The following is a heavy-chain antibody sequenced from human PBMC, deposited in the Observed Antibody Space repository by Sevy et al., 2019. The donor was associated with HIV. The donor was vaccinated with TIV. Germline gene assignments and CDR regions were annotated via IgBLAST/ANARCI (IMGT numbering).Heavy chain of an antibody. D-gene: IGHD3-16*01. CDR1: GFKFGDYA. J-gene: IGHJ6*02. V-gene: IGHV3-49*03. Sequence: GGSLRLSCTASGFKFGDYAMSWLRQAPGKGLEWVGFIRSQTFGGTTEYAASVKDRFAISRDDSRSIAYLQMDSLTTEDTALYFCTRVRGTISPYYYFGMDVWGQGTTVTVSS. CDR2: IRSQTFGGTT. CDR3: TRVRGTISPYYYFGMDV.